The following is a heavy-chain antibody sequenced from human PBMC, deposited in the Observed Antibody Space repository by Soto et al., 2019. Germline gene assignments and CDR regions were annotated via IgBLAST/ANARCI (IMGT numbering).Heavy chain of an antibody. D-gene: IGHD5-12*01. V-gene: IGHV1-46*01. CDR1: GYSITSYY. J-gene: IGHJ6*02. CDR2: INPSGGST. CDR3: AREGVAPYYYYGMDV. Sequence: ASVKVSCKASGYSITSYYMHWVLQAPGQGLEWMGVINPSGGSTSYALQFQGRVTMTRDTSTSTVYMEVSSLRSEDTAVYYCAREGVAPYYYYGMDVWGQGTPVTVSS.